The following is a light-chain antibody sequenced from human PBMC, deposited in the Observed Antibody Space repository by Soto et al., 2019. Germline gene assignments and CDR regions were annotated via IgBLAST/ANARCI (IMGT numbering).Light chain of an antibody. CDR2: LGS. CDR1: QSLLHSNGYNY. V-gene: IGKV2-28*01. CDR3: MQALQTPRS. Sequence: DIVMTQSPLSLPVTPGEPASISCRSSQSLLHSNGYNYLDWYLQKPGQSPQLLIYLGSNRASGVPDRFSGSGSGPDFTLKISRVEAEDVGVYYCMQALQTPRSFGQGTKLDI. J-gene: IGKJ2*01.